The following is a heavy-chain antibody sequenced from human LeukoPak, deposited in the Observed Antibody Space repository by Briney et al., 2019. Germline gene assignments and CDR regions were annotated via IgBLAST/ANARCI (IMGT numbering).Heavy chain of an antibody. D-gene: IGHD3-22*01. CDR2: IYTSGST. CDR1: GGSISSYY. V-gene: IGHV4-4*07. CDR3: ASGYDSSGLFDY. Sequence: SETLSLTCTVSGGSISSYYWSWIRQPAGKGLEWIGRIYTSGSTNYNPSLKSRATISVDTSKNQFSLKLSSVTAADTAVYYCASGYDSSGLFDYWGQGTLVTVSS. J-gene: IGHJ4*02.